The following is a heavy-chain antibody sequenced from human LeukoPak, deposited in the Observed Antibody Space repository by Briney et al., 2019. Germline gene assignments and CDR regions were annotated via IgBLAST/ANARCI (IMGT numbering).Heavy chain of an antibody. CDR2: IYYSGST. V-gene: IGHV4-31*03. Sequence: SSQTLSLTCTVSGGSISSGGYYWSWIRQHPGKGLEWIGYIYYSGSTYYNPSLKSRVTISVDTSKNQFSLKLSSVAAADTAVYYCARGGGYCSSTSCPYYYGMDVWGQGTTVTVSS. CDR1: GGSISSGGYY. CDR3: ARGGGYCSSTSCPYYYGMDV. D-gene: IGHD2-2*03. J-gene: IGHJ6*02.